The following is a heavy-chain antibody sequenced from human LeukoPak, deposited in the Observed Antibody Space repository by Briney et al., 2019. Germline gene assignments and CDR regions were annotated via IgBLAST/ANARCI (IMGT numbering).Heavy chain of an antibody. D-gene: IGHD1-26*01. J-gene: IGHJ4*02. Sequence: GGSLRLSCAASGFTFSSYSMNWVRQAPGKGLEWVSSISSSSSYIYYADSVKGRFTISRDNAKNSLYLQMNSLRAEDTAVYYCARGSGSYYAFDYWGQGTLVTVSS. V-gene: IGHV3-21*01. CDR2: ISSSSSYI. CDR1: GFTFSSYS. CDR3: ARGSGSYYAFDY.